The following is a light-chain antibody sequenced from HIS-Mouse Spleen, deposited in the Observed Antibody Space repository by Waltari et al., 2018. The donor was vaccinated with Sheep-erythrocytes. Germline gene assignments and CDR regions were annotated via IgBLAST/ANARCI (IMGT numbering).Light chain of an antibody. J-gene: IGLJ1*01. Sequence: QSALTQPRSVSGSPGQSVTISCTGTSSDVGGYNYVSWYQQHPGKAPKLMIYDVSKRPEGVPDRFSCSKSGNTASLTISGLQAEDEADYYCCSYAGSYNHVFATGTKVTVL. CDR1: SSDVGGYNY. CDR3: CSYAGSYNHV. CDR2: DVS. V-gene: IGLV2-11*01.